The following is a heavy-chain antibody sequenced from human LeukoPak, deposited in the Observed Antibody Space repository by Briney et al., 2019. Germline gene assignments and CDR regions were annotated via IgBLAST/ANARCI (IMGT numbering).Heavy chain of an antibody. CDR3: ARHLLPIYGMDV. D-gene: IGHD4/OR15-4a*01. V-gene: IGHV4-61*05. J-gene: IGHJ6*02. CDR1: GGSISSSSYY. Sequence: PSETLSLTCTVSGGSISSSSYYWGWIRQPPGKGLEWIGYIYYSGSTNYNPSLKSRVTISVDTSKNQFSLKLSSVTAADTAVYYCARHLLPIYGMDVWGQGTTVTVSS. CDR2: IYYSGST.